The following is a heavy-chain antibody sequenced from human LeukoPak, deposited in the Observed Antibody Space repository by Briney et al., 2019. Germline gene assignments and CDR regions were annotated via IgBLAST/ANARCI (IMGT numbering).Heavy chain of an antibody. V-gene: IGHV1-69*13. CDR3: ATQTNRGLTFDY. J-gene: IGHJ4*02. CDR2: IIPIFGTA. Sequence: SVKVSCKASGGTFSSHAISWVRQAPGQGLEWMGGIIPIFGTANYAQKFQGRVTITADESTSTAYMELSSLRSEDTAVYYCATQTNRGLTFDYWGQGTLVTVSS. CDR1: GGTFSSHA. D-gene: IGHD7-27*01.